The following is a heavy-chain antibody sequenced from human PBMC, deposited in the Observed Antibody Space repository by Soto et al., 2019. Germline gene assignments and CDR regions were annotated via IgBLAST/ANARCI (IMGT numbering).Heavy chain of an antibody. CDR2: ISGSGGST. D-gene: IGHD2-2*02. J-gene: IGHJ6*02. CDR3: ATPLDIVVVPAAISPHYYYYGMDV. V-gene: IGHV3-23*01. CDR1: GFTFSSYA. Sequence: EVQLLESGGGLVQPGGSLRLSCAASGFTFSSYAMSWVRQAPGKGLEWVSAISGSGGSTYYADSVKGRFTISRDNSKNKLYLQMNSLRAEDTAVYYCATPLDIVVVPAAISPHYYYYGMDVWGQGTTVTVSS.